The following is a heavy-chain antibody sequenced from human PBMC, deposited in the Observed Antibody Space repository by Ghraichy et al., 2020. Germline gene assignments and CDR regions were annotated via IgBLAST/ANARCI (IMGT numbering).Heavy chain of an antibody. CDR2: INHSGST. V-gene: IGHV4-34*01. CDR3: ARQDIVVVPAAVYYYGMDV. CDR1: GGSFSGYY. D-gene: IGHD2-2*01. J-gene: IGHJ6*02. Sequence: SETLSLTCAVYGGSFSGYYWSWIRQPPGKGLEWIGEINHSGSTNYNPSLKSRVTISVDTSKNQFSLKLSSVTAADTAVYYCARQDIVVVPAAVYYYGMDVWGQGTTVTVSS.